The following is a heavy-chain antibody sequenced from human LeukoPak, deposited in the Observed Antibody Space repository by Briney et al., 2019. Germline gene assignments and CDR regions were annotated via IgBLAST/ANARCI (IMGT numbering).Heavy chain of an antibody. J-gene: IGHJ4*02. CDR3: ATAGRATYYYDSSGSFDY. CDR2: IYHSGST. Sequence: PSETLSLTCAVSGGSISSNNWWSWVRQPPGKGLEWIGEIYHSGSTNYNPSLKSRVTISVDKSKNQFSLKLSSVTAADTAVYYCATAGRATYYYDSSGSFDYWGQGTLVTVSS. CDR1: GGSISSNNW. D-gene: IGHD3-22*01. V-gene: IGHV4-4*02.